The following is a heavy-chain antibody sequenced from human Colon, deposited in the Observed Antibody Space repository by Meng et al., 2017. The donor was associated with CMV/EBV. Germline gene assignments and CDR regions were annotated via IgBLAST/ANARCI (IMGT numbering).Heavy chain of an antibody. J-gene: IGHJ4*02. Sequence: ESLKISCTVSGGSVNSDSDYWSWIRQPPGKGLEWIGYMYYSGSTSYNPSLKGRVTISGDTSKNQFSLKVNSVTAADTAVYYCARSGYDFWSGYYNMYYFDYWGQGTLVTVSS. CDR2: MYYSGST. CDR1: GGSVNSDSDY. D-gene: IGHD3-3*01. CDR3: ARSGYDFWSGYYNMYYFDY. V-gene: IGHV4-61*01.